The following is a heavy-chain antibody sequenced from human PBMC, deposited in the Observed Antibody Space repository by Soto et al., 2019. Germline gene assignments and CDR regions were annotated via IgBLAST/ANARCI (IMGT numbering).Heavy chain of an antibody. J-gene: IGHJ4*02. CDR2: ISGSGGST. CDR3: AKMRYSSSWYGNYFDY. V-gene: IGHV3-23*01. CDR1: GFTFSSYA. D-gene: IGHD6-13*01. Sequence: GGSLRLSCAASGFTFSSYAMSWVRQAPGKGLEWVSAISGSGGSTYYADSVKGRFTISRDNSKNTLYLQMNTLRAEDTAVYYCAKMRYSSSWYGNYFDYWGRGTLVTVSS.